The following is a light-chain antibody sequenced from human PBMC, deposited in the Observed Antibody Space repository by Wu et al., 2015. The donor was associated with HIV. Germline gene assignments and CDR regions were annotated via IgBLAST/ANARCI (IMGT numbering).Light chain of an antibody. CDR1: ENVRNN. J-gene: IGKJ2*01. V-gene: IGKV3-11*01. CDR3: QQRTNWRYT. Sequence: LTQSPATLSFSPGERVTLSCRASENVRNNIAWYQQKPGQAPTLLLYEASNRATGIPARFSGSGSGTDFSLTINGVEAEDVAIYYCQQRTNWRYTFGRGTKLEI. CDR2: EAS.